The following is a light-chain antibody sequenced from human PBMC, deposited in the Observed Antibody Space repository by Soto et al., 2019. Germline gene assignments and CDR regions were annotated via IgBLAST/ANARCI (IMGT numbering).Light chain of an antibody. CDR2: GAS. CDR1: QSVSSSY. CDR3: QQYGSSPYT. Sequence: EIVLTQSPGTLSLSPGERATLSCRASQSVSSSYLAWYQQKPGQAPRLLIYGASSRATGIPDRFSGSGSGTDFTLTISRREPEDFAVDYCQQYGSSPYTFGQGTKLEIK. J-gene: IGKJ2*01. V-gene: IGKV3-20*01.